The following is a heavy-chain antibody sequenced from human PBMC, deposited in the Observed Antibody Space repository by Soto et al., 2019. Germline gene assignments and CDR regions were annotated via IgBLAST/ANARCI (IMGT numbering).Heavy chain of an antibody. CDR2: ISYTGSA. V-gene: IGHV4-59*08. Sequence: SETLSLTCTVSGGSMRSYSWSWFRRPPGGRQELIGCISYTGSADCSPSLKSRISMSVDTSKNQFSLKLSSVTAADTAVYYCARHMDTYCSSTSCYDDDYWGQGTLVTVSS. D-gene: IGHD2-2*01. CDR3: ARHMDTYCSSTSCYDDDY. J-gene: IGHJ4*02. CDR1: GGSMRSYS.